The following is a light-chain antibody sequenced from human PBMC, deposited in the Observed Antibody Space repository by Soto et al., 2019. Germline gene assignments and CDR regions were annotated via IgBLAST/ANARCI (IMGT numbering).Light chain of an antibody. Sequence: DIQMTQSPSSLSASVGDRVTITCRASQSISSYLNWYQQKPGKAPKLLIYAASSLQSGVPSRFSGSGFGTDFTLTISSLQPEDFATYYCQQSYSTQITFGQGTRLEIK. CDR1: QSISSY. J-gene: IGKJ5*01. V-gene: IGKV1-39*01. CDR3: QQSYSTQIT. CDR2: AAS.